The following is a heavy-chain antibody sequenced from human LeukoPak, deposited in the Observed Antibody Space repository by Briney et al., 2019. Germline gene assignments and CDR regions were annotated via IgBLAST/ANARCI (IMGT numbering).Heavy chain of an antibody. V-gene: IGHV4-34*01. CDR3: ARLDYDFWSGYGYYYYMDV. CDR2: INHSGST. D-gene: IGHD3-3*01. J-gene: IGHJ6*03. Sequence: KPSETLSLTCAVYGGSFSGYYWSWIRQPPGKGLEWIGEINHSGSTNYNPSLKSRVPISVDTSKNQFSLKLSSVTAADTAVYYCARLDYDFWSGYGYYYYMDVWGKGTTVTVSS. CDR1: GGSFSGYY.